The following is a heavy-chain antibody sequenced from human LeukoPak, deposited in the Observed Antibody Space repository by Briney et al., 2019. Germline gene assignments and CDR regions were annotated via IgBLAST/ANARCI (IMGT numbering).Heavy chain of an antibody. J-gene: IGHJ4*02. V-gene: IGHV4-34*01. D-gene: IGHD6-13*01. CDR1: GGSFSGYY. CDR3: ARGVIAAAGPGRGLTFDY. CDR2: INHSGST. Sequence: PSETLSLTCAVYGGSFSGYYWIWIRQPPGKGLEWVGEINHSGSTNYNPSLKSRVTISVDTSKNQFSLKLSSVTAADTAVYYCARGVIAAAGPGRGLTFDYWGQGTLATVSS.